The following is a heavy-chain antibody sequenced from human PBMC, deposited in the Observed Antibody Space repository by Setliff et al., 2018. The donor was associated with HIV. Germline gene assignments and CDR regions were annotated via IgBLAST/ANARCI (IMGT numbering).Heavy chain of an antibody. CDR3: ARDPQDTRGWYIYYFDY. Sequence: ASVKVSCKATGYTLSTYGISWVRQAPGQGLEWMGWISAHSGYAKSAQKFQGRVTMDTDTSTNTAYMELKSLRSDDTAVYYCARDPQDTRGWYIYYFDYWGQGTLVTVSS. J-gene: IGHJ4*02. CDR2: ISAHSGYA. D-gene: IGHD6-19*01. CDR1: GYTLSTYG. V-gene: IGHV1-18*01.